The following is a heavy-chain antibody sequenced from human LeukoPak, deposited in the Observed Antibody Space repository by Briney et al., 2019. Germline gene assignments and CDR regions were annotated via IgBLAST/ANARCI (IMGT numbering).Heavy chain of an antibody. CDR3: ARDPNYSNWFDP. Sequence: ASVKVSCKASGYTFTSYAMHWVRQGPGQRLEWMGWINAGNGNTKYSQKFQGRVTITRDTSASTAYMELSSLRSEDTAVYYCARDPNYSNWFDPWGQGTLVTVSS. D-gene: IGHD2-21*01. CDR1: GYTFTSYA. V-gene: IGHV1-3*01. J-gene: IGHJ5*02. CDR2: INAGNGNT.